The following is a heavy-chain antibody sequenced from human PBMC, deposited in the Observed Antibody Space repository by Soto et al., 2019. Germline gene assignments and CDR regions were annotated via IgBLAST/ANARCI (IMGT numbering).Heavy chain of an antibody. V-gene: IGHV4-34*01. CDR2: INHSGST. CDR1: GGSFSGYY. D-gene: IGHD4-17*01. Sequence: SETLSLTCAVYGGSFSGYYWSWIRQPPGKGLEWIGEINHSGSTNYNPSLKSRVTISVDTSKNQFSLKLSSVTAADTAVYYCARGSVHYGGNSQPYYFAYWGQGTLVTVSS. CDR3: ARGSVHYGGNSQPYYFAY. J-gene: IGHJ4*02.